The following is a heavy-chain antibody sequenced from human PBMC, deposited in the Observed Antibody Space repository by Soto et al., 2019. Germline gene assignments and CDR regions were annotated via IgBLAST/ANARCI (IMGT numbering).Heavy chain of an antibody. CDR3: AQDGPPSSYHYDSSGYYVY. J-gene: IGHJ4*02. CDR1: GFTFSTYA. D-gene: IGHD3-22*01. Sequence: TGGSLRLSCATSGFTFSTYAMSWVRQAPGKGLEWVSSITGISRTTYYADSVKGRFSISRDNSKKTLYLQLNSLRVEDTAVYYCAQDGPPSSYHYDSSGYYVYWGQGTLVTVSS. CDR2: ITGISRTT. V-gene: IGHV3-23*01.